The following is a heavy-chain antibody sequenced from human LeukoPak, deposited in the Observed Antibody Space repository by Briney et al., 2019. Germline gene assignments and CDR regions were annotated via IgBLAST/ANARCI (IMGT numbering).Heavy chain of an antibody. CDR2: IHYSGST. V-gene: IGHV4-39*07. Sequence: ETLSLTCTVSGDSINNSSYYWGWIRQPPGKGLEWIGSIHYSGSTYYNPSLKSRVTISVDTSKNQFSLRLSSVTAADTAVYYCAREGIAAAGNYYGMDVWGQGTTVTVSS. D-gene: IGHD6-13*01. J-gene: IGHJ6*02. CDR1: GDSINNSSYY. CDR3: AREGIAAAGNYYGMDV.